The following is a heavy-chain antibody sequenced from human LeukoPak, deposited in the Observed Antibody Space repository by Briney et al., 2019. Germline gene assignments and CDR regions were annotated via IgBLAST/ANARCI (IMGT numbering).Heavy chain of an antibody. CDR2: IYSGDDN. J-gene: IGHJ4*02. V-gene: IGHV3-66*02. Sequence: AGGSLRLSCAASGFTVSNNYMSWVRQAPGKGLEWVSVIYSGDDNYYVESVKGRFTIARDNTKNTLYLQMNRLRAEDTAVYDCAGRRVLDASFDYWGQGTLVTVSS. D-gene: IGHD3-16*01. CDR1: GFTVSNNY. CDR3: AGRRVLDASFDY.